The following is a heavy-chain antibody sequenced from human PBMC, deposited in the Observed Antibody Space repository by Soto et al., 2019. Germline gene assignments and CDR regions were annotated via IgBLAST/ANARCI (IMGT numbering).Heavy chain of an antibody. D-gene: IGHD5-18*01. CDR1: GFTFSSQW. V-gene: IGHV3-74*01. J-gene: IGHJ4*02. CDR2: INNDGTST. CDR3: ASWRGGYTYGLDH. Sequence: GGSLRLSCAASGFTFSSQWLRWVRQAPGKGLVWISRINNDGTSTNYADSVKGRFTVSRDNAKKTMSLQMNSLRAEDTAVYYCASWRGGYTYGLDHWGQGTPVTVSS.